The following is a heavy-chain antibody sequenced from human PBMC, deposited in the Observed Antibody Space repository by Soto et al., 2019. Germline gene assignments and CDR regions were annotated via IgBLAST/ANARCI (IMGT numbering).Heavy chain of an antibody. CDR2: ISWNSGSI. D-gene: IGHD5-18*01. V-gene: IGHV3-9*01. Sequence: GGSLRLSCAASGFTFDDYAMHWVRQAPGKGLEWVSGISWNSGSIGYADSVKGRFTISRDNAKNSLYLQMNSLRAEDTALYYCAKDITPVWAAGYSYGSNWFDPWGQGTLVTVSS. J-gene: IGHJ5*02. CDR3: AKDITPVWAAGYSYGSNWFDP. CDR1: GFTFDDYA.